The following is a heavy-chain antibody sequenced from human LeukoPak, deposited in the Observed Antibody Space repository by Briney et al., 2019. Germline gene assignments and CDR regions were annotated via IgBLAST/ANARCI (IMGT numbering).Heavy chain of an antibody. J-gene: IGHJ6*03. CDR2: ISSSSSYI. V-gene: IGHV3-21*01. CDR3: ARVNQSGYKYYYYMYV. D-gene: IGHD3-22*01. Sequence: GGSLRLSCAASGFTVSSNYMSWVRQAPGKGLEWVSSISSSSSYIYYADSVKGRFTISRDNAKNSLYLQMNSLRAEDTAVYYCARVNQSGYKYYYYMYVWGKGTTVTVSS. CDR1: GFTVSSNY.